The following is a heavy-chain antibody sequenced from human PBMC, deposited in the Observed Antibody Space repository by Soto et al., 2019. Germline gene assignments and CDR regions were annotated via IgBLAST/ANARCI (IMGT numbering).Heavy chain of an antibody. Sequence: GGSLRLSCAASGFTFSSYGMHWVRQAPGKGLEWVAVIWYDGSNKYYADSVKGRFTISRDNSKNTLYLQMNSLRAEDTAVYYCARDLEAVARHYYYYGMDVWGQGTTVTVSS. J-gene: IGHJ6*02. D-gene: IGHD6-19*01. CDR2: IWYDGSNK. V-gene: IGHV3-33*01. CDR3: ARDLEAVARHYYYYGMDV. CDR1: GFTFSSYG.